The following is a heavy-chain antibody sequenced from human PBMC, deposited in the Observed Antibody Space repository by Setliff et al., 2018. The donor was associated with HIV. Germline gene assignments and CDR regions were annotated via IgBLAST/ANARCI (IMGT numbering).Heavy chain of an antibody. CDR2: IGTYNGDT. D-gene: IGHD3-10*01. V-gene: IGHV1-18*01. CDR1: GYTFTSSG. J-gene: IGHJ6*03. CDR3: AREGLWFGDRGYYMAV. Sequence: GASVKVSCKASGYTFTSSGITWVRQAPGQGLEWMGWIGTYNGDTNYAQKFQGRVTMTTDTSTSTAYMELRSLISDDTAVYYCAREGLWFGDRGYYMAVWGTGTTVTVSS.